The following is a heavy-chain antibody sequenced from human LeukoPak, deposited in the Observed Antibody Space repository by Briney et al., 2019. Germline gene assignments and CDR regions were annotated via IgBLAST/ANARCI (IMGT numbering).Heavy chain of an antibody. CDR1: GFTFSSYS. D-gene: IGHD4-17*01. V-gene: IGHV3-74*01. J-gene: IGHJ4*02. CDR3: ARDPPTTVTTPLDY. CDR2: INSDGSST. Sequence: PGGSLRLSCAASGFTFSSYSMDWVRQAPGKGLEWVARINSDGSSTIYADSVKGRFTISRDNVKYTLYLQMSSLRAEDTAVYYCARDPPTTVTTPLDYWGQGTLVTVSS.